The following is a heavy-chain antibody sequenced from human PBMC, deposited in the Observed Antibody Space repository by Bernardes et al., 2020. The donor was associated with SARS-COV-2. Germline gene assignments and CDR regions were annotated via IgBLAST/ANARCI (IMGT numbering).Heavy chain of an antibody. CDR1: GGSIRSSSYY. V-gene: IGHV4-39*01. CDR3: ASTQWQVPY. D-gene: IGHD6-19*01. J-gene: IGHJ4*02. Sequence: SDTLSRTCTVSGGSIRSSSYYWGWIRQPPGKGLEWIGSIYYSGSTYYNPSLKSRVTISVDTSKNQFSLKLSSVTAADTAVYYCASTQWQVPYWGQGTLVTVSS. CDR2: IYYSGST.